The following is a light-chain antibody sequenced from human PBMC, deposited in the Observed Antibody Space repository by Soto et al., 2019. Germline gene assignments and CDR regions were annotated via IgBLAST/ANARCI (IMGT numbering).Light chain of an antibody. CDR3: QQYAASPLT. CDR1: QSVGRNY. J-gene: IGKJ1*01. V-gene: IGKV3-20*01. Sequence: EIVLTQSPGTLSLSPGERATLSCRASQSVGRNYLAWYQQKPGQAPRLLVYTATHRATGIPDTFSGSGSGPDFTLTINRLEPEDFAVYYCQQYAASPLTFGQGTKVEVK. CDR2: TAT.